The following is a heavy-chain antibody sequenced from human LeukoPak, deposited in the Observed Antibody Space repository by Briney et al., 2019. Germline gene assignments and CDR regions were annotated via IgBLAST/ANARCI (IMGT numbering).Heavy chain of an antibody. J-gene: IGHJ3*02. V-gene: IGHV3-30*02. CDR2: IRYDGSNK. Sequence: GGSLRLSCAASGFTFSSYGMHWVRQAPGKGLEGVAFIRYDGSNKYYADSVKGRFTISRDNSKNTLYLQMNSLRAEDTAVYYCASLFLCYGCSSSSDSFNIWGQGTMVTVSS. CDR1: GFTFSSYG. D-gene: IGHD6-6*01. CDR3: ASLFLCYGCSSSSDSFNI.